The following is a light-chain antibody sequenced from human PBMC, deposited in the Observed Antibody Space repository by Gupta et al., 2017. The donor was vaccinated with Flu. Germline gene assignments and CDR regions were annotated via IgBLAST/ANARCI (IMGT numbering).Light chain of an antibody. CDR3: QVWDSSSDHPGV. V-gene: IGLV3-21*02. J-gene: IGLJ3*02. CDR1: NIGSKS. Sequence: SYVLTQPPSVSVAPGQTARLTCGGNNIGSKSVHWYQQKPGQAPVLVVYGDSDRPSGIPERFSGSNSGNTATLTISRVEAGDEADYYCQVWDSSSDHPGVFGGGTKLTVL. CDR2: GDS.